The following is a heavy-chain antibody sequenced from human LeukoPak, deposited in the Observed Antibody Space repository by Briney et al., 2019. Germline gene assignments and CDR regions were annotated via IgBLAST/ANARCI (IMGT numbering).Heavy chain of an antibody. Sequence: PGGSLRLSCAASGFTFSSYAMSWVRQAPGKGLEWVSAISGSGGSTYYADSVKGRFTISRDNSKNTLYLQMNSLRAEDTAVYYCAKVHDHDYGDSELHEHSYWGQGTLVTVSS. D-gene: IGHD4-17*01. J-gene: IGHJ4*02. CDR3: AKVHDHDYGDSELHEHSY. V-gene: IGHV3-23*01. CDR2: ISGSGGST. CDR1: GFTFSSYA.